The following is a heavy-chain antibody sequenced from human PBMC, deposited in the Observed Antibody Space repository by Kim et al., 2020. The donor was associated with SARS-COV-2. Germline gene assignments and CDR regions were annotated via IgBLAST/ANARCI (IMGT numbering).Heavy chain of an antibody. CDR3: ARDIGDGYNPPIFDY. D-gene: IGHD5-12*01. J-gene: IGHJ4*02. Sequence: QKVQGRVTMTRDTATSTVYMELSSLRSEDTAVYYCARDIGDGYNPPIFDYWGQGTLVTVSS. V-gene: IGHV1-46*04.